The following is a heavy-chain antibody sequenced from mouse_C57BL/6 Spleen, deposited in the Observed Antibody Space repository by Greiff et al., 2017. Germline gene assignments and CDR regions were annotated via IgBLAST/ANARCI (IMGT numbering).Heavy chain of an antibody. Sequence: QVHVKQSGPGLVQPSQSLSITCTVSGFSLTSYGVHWVRQSPGKGLEWLGVIWRGGSTDYNAAFMSRLSITKDNSKSQVFFKMNSLQADDTAIYYCAKNDDYDVGWCAYWGQGTLVTVSA. J-gene: IGHJ3*01. CDR3: AKNDDYDVGWCAY. V-gene: IGHV2-5*01. CDR2: IWRGGST. CDR1: GFSLTSYG. D-gene: IGHD2-4*01.